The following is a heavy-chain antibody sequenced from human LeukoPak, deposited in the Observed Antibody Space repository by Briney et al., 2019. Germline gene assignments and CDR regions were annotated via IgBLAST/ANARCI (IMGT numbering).Heavy chain of an antibody. CDR3: AMGGYSSSANPYYYYYGMDV. CDR2: ISYDGSNK. CDR1: GFTFSSYA. Sequence: GGSLRLSCAASGFTFSSYAMHWVRQAPGKGLEWVAVISYDGSNKYYADSVKGRFTISRDNSKNTLCLQMNSLRAEDTAVYYCAMGGYSSSANPYYYYYGMDVWGQGTTVTVSS. V-gene: IGHV3-30-3*01. D-gene: IGHD6-13*01. J-gene: IGHJ6*02.